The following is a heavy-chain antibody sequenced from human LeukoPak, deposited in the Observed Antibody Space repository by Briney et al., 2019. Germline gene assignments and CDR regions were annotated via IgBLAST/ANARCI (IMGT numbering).Heavy chain of an antibody. CDR1: GFISSSYW. D-gene: IGHD3-10*01. V-gene: IGHV3-53*01. Sequence: GGSLRLSCAASGFISSSYWMSWVRQAPGKGLEWVSVIYSGGSTYYADSVKGRFTISRDNSKNTLYLQMNSLRAEDTAVYYCARSAGIGHDYWGQGTLVTVSS. CDR2: IYSGGST. J-gene: IGHJ4*02. CDR3: ARSAGIGHDY.